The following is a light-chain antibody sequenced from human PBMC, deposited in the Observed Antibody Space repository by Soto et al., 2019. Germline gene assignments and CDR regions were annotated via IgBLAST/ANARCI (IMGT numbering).Light chain of an antibody. CDR3: QTWDTGTYAV. V-gene: IGLV4-69*01. CDR2: FNSDGSH. CDR1: SGHSTYG. Sequence: QLVLTQPPSASASLGASVKLSCALSSGHSTYGIAWHQQQPGKGPRYLMSFNSDGSHTKGDGIPDRFSGSSSGAERYLTISSLQSEDEDDYYCQTWDTGTYAVFGGGTQLTVL. J-gene: IGLJ7*01.